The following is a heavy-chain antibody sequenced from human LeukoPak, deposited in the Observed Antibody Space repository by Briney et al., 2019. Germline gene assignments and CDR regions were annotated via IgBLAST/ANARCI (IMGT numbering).Heavy chain of an antibody. V-gene: IGHV3-7*01. J-gene: IGHJ4*02. CDR3: ARDDDKCDY. CDR1: GFPLSSYW. Sequence: PGGSLRLSCAASGFPLSSYWMRCAPQAPGKALEWVANIKQDGSEKYYVGSVKGRFTISRDNAKNSLYLQMNSLRAEDTVVYYCARDDDKCDYWGQGTLVTVSS. D-gene: IGHD3-9*01. CDR2: IKQDGSEK.